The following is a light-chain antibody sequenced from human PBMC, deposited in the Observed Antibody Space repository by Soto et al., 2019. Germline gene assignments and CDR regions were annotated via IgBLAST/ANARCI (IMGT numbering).Light chain of an antibody. CDR3: QQYGSSPPIT. J-gene: IGKJ5*01. CDR2: GAS. CDR1: HSVSSSY. V-gene: IGKV3-20*01. Sequence: EIVLTQSPGTLSLSPGERATLSCRASHSVSSSYLAWYQQKPGQAPRLLIYGASSRATGIPDRFSGSGSGTDFTLTISRLEPEDFAVYYCQQYGSSPPITFGXG.